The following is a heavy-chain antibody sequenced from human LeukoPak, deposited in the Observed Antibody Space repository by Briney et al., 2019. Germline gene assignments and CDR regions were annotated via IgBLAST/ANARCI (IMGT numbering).Heavy chain of an antibody. V-gene: IGHV1-69*04. D-gene: IGHD5/OR15-5a*01. CDR1: GGTFSNYA. Sequence: SVKVSCKASGGTFSNYAITWVRQAPGQGLEWMGRIIPILGLANYAQRFQGRVTITADKSTNTVYMELSSLRSEDAAIYYCAVFYYYASGTFVDYWGQGSLVTVSS. CDR3: AVFYYYASGTFVDY. J-gene: IGHJ4*02. CDR2: IIPILGLA.